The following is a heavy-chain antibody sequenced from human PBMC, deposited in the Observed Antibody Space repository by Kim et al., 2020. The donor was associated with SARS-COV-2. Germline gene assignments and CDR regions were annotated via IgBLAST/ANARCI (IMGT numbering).Heavy chain of an antibody. D-gene: IGHD1-1*01. V-gene: IGHV4-34*01. CDR3: ARVPSWGERRQDY. J-gene: IGHJ4*02. Sequence: SPSLESRVTMSVDTSKNQFSLKLSAGTAADTAVYYCARVPSWGERRQDYWGQGTLVTVSS.